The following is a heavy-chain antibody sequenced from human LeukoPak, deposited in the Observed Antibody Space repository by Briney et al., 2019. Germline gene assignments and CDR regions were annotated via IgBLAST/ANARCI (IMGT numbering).Heavy chain of an antibody. J-gene: IGHJ4*02. Sequence: PGGTLRLSCAASGFTFGDYAMHWVRQAPGKGLEWVSLISWDGGSTYYADSVKGRFTISRDNSKNSLYLQMNSLRPEDTALYYCAKSYYYHSSTKTAYFDFWGQGTLVTVSS. CDR1: GFTFGDYA. CDR3: AKSYYYHSSTKTAYFDF. D-gene: IGHD3-22*01. CDR2: ISWDGGST. V-gene: IGHV3-43D*03.